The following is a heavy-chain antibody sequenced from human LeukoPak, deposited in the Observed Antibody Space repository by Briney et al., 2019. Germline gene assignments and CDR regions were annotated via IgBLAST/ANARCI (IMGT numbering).Heavy chain of an antibody. Sequence: SVKVSCKASGGTFSSYAISWVRQAPGQGLEWMVGIIPIFGTANYAQKFQGRVTITADESTSTAYMELSSLRSEDTAVYYCARGGRSGYDYFDYWGQGTLVTVSS. J-gene: IGHJ4*02. CDR1: GGTFSSYA. V-gene: IGHV1-69*13. D-gene: IGHD5-12*01. CDR3: ARGGRSGYDYFDY. CDR2: IIPIFGTA.